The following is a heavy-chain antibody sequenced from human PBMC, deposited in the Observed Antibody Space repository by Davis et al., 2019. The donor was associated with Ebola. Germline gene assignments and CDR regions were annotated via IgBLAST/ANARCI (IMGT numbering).Heavy chain of an antibody. CDR2: MNPNSGNT. Sequence: AASVKVSYKASGGTLSSYNINWVRQATGQGLEWMGWMNPNSGNTGYAQKFQGRVTMTRNTSISTAYMELSSLRSEDTAVYYCARGFLTWEDYWGQGTLVTVSS. V-gene: IGHV1-8*02. D-gene: IGHD1-26*01. CDR3: ARGFLTWEDY. CDR1: GGTLSSYN. J-gene: IGHJ4*02.